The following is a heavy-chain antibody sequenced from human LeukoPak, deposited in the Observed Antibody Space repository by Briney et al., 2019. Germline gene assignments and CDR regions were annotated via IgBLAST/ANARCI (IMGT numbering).Heavy chain of an antibody. Sequence: SETLSLTCAVYGGSFSGYYWSWIRQPPGKGLEWIGEINHSGSTNYNPSLKSRVTISVDTSKNQFSLKLSSVTAADTAVYYCARGRWGYDILTGYYSSYTLDYRGQGTLVTVSS. CDR3: ARGRWGYDILTGYYSSYTLDY. CDR2: INHSGST. CDR1: GGSFSGYY. D-gene: IGHD3-9*01. J-gene: IGHJ4*02. V-gene: IGHV4-34*01.